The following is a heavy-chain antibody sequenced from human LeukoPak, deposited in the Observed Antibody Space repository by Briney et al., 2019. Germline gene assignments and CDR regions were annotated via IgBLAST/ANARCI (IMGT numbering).Heavy chain of an antibody. CDR2: IIPILGIA. Sequence: GASVKVSCKASGGTFSSYAISWVRQAPGQGLEWMGRIIPILGIANYAQKFQGRVTITADKSTSTAYMELSSLRSEDTAVYYCTSGYYYDSSGYFFQHWGQGALVTVSS. D-gene: IGHD3-22*01. CDR3: TSGYYYDSSGYFFQH. CDR1: GGTFSSYA. V-gene: IGHV1-69*04. J-gene: IGHJ1*01.